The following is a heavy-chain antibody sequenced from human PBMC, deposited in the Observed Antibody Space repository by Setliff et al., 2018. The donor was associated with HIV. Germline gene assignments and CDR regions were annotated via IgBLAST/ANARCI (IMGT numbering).Heavy chain of an antibody. CDR2: IYYSGST. CDR1: GVSISSHY. J-gene: IGHJ4*02. Sequence: SETLSLTCTVSGVSISSHYWSWIRQPPGKGLEWIGYIYYSGSTNYNPSLKSRVTISVHTSKNQFSLKLSSVTAADTAVYYCASSNYRFVYFDYWGQGTLVTSPQ. V-gene: IGHV4-59*11. D-gene: IGHD1-7*01. CDR3: ASSNYRFVYFDY.